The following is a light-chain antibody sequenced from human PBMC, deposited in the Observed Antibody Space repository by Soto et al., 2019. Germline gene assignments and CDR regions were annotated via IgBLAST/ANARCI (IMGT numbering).Light chain of an antibody. J-gene: IGKJ3*01. Sequence: EIVLTQSPGTLSLSPGERATLSCRASQSVSSSYLAWYQQKPGQAPRLLIYGASSRATGIPDRFSGSGSGTDFTLTISRLEPEDVAVYYCQQYVTSPGFTFGPGTKVDIK. CDR2: GAS. CDR1: QSVSSSY. V-gene: IGKV3-20*01. CDR3: QQYVTSPGFT.